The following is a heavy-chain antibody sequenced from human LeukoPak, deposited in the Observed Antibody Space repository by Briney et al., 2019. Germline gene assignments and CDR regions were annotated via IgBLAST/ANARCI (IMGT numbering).Heavy chain of an antibody. J-gene: IGHJ4*02. D-gene: IGHD3-10*01. Sequence: PSETLSLTCTVSGGSISNYYWSWIRQPPGKGLEWIGYIHSSRGTNCNPSLKSRVTISPDTSRNQFSLKLSSVTAADTAVYYCARDDGEGIDYWGQGTLVTVSS. CDR1: GGSISNYY. CDR3: ARDDGEGIDY. V-gene: IGHV4-59*12. CDR2: IHSSRGT.